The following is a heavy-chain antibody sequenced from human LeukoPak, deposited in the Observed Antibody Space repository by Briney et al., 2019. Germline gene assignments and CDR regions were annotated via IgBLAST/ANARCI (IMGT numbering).Heavy chain of an antibody. CDR2: ISYDGSNK. CDR3: ARGQIVGATTGAFDI. Sequence: GGSLRLSCAASGFTFSSYAMHWVRQAPGKGLEWVAVISYDGSNKYYADSVKGRFTISRDNSKNTLYLQMNSLRAEDTAVYYCARGQIVGATTGAFDIWGQGTMVTVSS. D-gene: IGHD1-26*01. J-gene: IGHJ3*02. V-gene: IGHV3-30-3*01. CDR1: GFTFSSYA.